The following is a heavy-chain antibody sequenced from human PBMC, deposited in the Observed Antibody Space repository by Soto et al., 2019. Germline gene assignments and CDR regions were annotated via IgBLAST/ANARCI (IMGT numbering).Heavy chain of an antibody. Sequence: EVQLVQSGAEVKKPGESLKISCKGSGYSFTSYWIGWVRQMPGKGLEWMGIIYPGDSDTRYSPSFQGQVTISADKSISTAFLQWSSLKASDTAMYYCARLHSSGWVTARNWFDPWGQGTLVTVSS. CDR3: ARLHSSGWVTARNWFDP. J-gene: IGHJ5*02. V-gene: IGHV5-51*01. CDR2: IYPGDSDT. D-gene: IGHD6-19*01. CDR1: GYSFTSYW.